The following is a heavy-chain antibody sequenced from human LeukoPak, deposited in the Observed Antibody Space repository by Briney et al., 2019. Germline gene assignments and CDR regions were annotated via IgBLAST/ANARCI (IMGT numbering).Heavy chain of an antibody. CDR1: GFTFSSYW. CDR2: INSDGSST. Sequence: TGGSLRLSCAASGFTFSSYWMHWVRHAPGKGLVWVSRINSDGSSTNYADSVKGRFTISRDNAKNTLYLQMNSLRAEDTAVYYCARAQHSGYERYQYYFDYWGQGTLVTVSS. D-gene: IGHD5-12*01. V-gene: IGHV3-74*01. J-gene: IGHJ4*02. CDR3: ARAQHSGYERYQYYFDY.